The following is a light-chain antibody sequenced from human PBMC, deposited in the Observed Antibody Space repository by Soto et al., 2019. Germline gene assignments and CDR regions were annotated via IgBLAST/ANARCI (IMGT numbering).Light chain of an antibody. CDR2: DDD. CDR3: ASWDTDVSAV. CDR1: IFDVGNNF. V-gene: IGLV1-51*01. J-gene: IGLJ2*01. Sequence: QSVLTQPPSVSAAPGKKVTISCSGTIFDVGNNFVSWYQHFPGTAPKLLIYDDDRRPSGIPDRFSASKPGTSATLRIARVQTGDEADYYCASWDTDVSAVFGGGTKVTVL.